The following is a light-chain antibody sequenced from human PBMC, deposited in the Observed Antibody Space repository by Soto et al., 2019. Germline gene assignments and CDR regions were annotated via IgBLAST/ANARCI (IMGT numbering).Light chain of an antibody. CDR1: NIGIKS. CDR2: DDG. CDR3: QVWDSSSDHPV. Sequence: SYELTQPPSVSVAPGQTATITCGGNNIGIKSVQWYQQKPGQAPVLVVHDDGDRPSGIPERVSGSNSGNTATLTISRVEAGDDADYSCQVWDSSSDHPVFGGGTKLTVL. J-gene: IGLJ3*02. V-gene: IGLV3-21*02.